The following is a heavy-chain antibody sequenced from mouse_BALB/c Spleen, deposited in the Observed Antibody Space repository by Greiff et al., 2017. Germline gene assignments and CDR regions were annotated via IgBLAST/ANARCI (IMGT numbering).Heavy chain of an antibody. D-gene: IGHD1-1*01. CDR2: IDTSDSYT. CDR3: ARGVYYSYYYAMDY. CDR1: GYTFTDYW. Sequence: QVQLQQPGAELVMPGASVKMSCKASGYTFTDYWMHWVKQRPGQGLEWIGAIDTSDSYTSYNQKFKGKATLTVDESSSTAYMQLSSLTSEDSAVYYCARGVYYSYYYAMDYWGQGTSVTVSS. V-gene: IGHV1-69*01. J-gene: IGHJ4*01.